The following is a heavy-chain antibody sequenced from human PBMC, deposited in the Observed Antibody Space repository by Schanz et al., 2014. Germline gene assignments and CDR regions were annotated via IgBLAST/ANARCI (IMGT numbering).Heavy chain of an antibody. V-gene: IGHV3-7*01. D-gene: IGHD1-1*01. CDR2: INQDGSEK. Sequence: VQLVDSGGGLVKPGGSLRLSCAASGFTFSTYCINWVRQAPGKGLEWVANINQDGSEKYYVDSVKGRFTISRDNAKNSLYLQMNGLRAEDTAVFYCARDGAELYYFDDWGQGTLVTVSS. CDR1: GFTFSTYC. CDR3: ARDGAELYYFDD. J-gene: IGHJ4*02.